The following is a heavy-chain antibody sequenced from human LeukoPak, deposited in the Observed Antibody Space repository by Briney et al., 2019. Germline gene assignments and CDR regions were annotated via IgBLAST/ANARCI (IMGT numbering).Heavy chain of an antibody. Sequence: GGSLRLSCAASGFTFSSYGMHWVRHAPGKGLEWMAFTRYDGSEKWYADSVKGRFTISRDNSKNTLYLQMSTLRSEDTAVYYCAKDNSGWAFDYWGQGTLVTVSS. J-gene: IGHJ4*02. CDR3: AKDNSGWAFDY. D-gene: IGHD6-19*01. V-gene: IGHV3-30*02. CDR1: GFTFSSYG. CDR2: TRYDGSEK.